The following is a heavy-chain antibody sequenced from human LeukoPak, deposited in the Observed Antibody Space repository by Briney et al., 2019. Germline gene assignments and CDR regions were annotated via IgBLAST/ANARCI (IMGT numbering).Heavy chain of an antibody. Sequence: GGSLRLSCAASGFTFSTYDMNWVRQAPGKGLEWVSSIASTSTYIYYADSVKGRFTISRDNAKNSLYLQMNSLRAEDTAVYYCARAYSMAVTGISDCWGHGTLVTVSS. J-gene: IGHJ4*01. CDR3: ARAYSMAVTGISDC. CDR2: IASTSTYI. D-gene: IGHD6-19*01. V-gene: IGHV3-21*01. CDR1: GFTFSTYD.